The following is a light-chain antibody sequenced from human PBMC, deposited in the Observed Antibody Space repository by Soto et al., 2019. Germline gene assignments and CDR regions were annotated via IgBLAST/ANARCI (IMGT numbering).Light chain of an antibody. J-gene: IGKJ4*01. Sequence: ELVLTQSPGTLSLSPGARATLSCRASQSVSSSNLAWYQQKPGQAPRLLIYGASSRATGIPDRFSGSGSGRDCSITISRLEPEDCAGYYCQQYGVSQGPFGGGTKVDIK. CDR1: QSVSSSN. CDR3: QQYGVSQGP. CDR2: GAS. V-gene: IGKV3-20*01.